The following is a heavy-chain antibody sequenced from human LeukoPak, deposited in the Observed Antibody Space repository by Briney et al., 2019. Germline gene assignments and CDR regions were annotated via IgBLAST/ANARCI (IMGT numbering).Heavy chain of an antibody. V-gene: IGHV3-21*01. CDR2: ISSRSSYI. Sequence: PGGSLRLSCAASGFTFNSYTMNWVRQAPGKGLEWVSSISSRSSYIYYADSMKGRFTISRDNAKNSLYLQMNSLRAEDTAVYYCARGYGVSSSSLDYWGQGTLVTVSS. J-gene: IGHJ4*02. CDR1: GFTFNSYT. D-gene: IGHD6-6*01. CDR3: ARGYGVSSSSLDY.